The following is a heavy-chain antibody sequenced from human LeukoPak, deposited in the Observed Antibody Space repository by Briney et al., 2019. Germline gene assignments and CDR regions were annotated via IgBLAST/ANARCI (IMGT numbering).Heavy chain of an antibody. J-gene: IGHJ4*02. CDR3: ARESRGSGSYYLDY. CDR2: INPNSGGT. D-gene: IGHD3-10*01. V-gene: IGHV1-2*02. Sequence: GASVKVSCKASGYTLTGYYIHWVRLAPGQGLQWMGWINPNSGGTNYVQKFQGRVTMTTDTSTSTAYMELRSLRSDDTAVYYCARESRGSGSYYLDYWGQGTLVTVSS. CDR1: GYTLTGYY.